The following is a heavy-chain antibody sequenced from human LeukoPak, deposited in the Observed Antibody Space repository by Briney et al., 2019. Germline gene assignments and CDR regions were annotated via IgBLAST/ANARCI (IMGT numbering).Heavy chain of an antibody. J-gene: IGHJ1*01. V-gene: IGHV3-30*03. CDR3: ARDRHIAAAGTSNFQH. CDR2: ISYDGSNK. D-gene: IGHD6-13*01. CDR1: GFTFSSYS. Sequence: GGSLRLSCAASGFTFSSYSMNWVRQAPGKGLEWVAVISYDGSNKYYADSVKGRFTISRDNSKNTLYLQMNSLRAEDTAVYYCARDRHIAAAGTSNFQHWGQGTLVTVSS.